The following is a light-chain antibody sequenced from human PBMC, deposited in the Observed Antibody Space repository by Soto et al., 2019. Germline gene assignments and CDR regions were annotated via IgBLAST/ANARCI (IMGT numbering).Light chain of an antibody. CDR1: SGHSSYA. Sequence: QLVPTQSPSASASLGASVKLTCTLSSGHSSYAIAWHQQQPEKGPRYLMKLNSDGSHTKGDGIPDRFSGSSSGAERYLTSSSLQSEDEADYYCQTWGTGTVVFGGGTKLTVL. J-gene: IGLJ2*01. CDR3: QTWGTGTVV. V-gene: IGLV4-69*01. CDR2: LNSDGSH.